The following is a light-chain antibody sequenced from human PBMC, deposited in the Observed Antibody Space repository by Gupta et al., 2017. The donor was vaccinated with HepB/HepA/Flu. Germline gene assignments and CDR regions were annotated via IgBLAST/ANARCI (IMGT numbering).Light chain of an antibody. Sequence: SYELTQPPSVSVSPGRTASITCSGDKLGDKYACWYQQKPGQSPVLVIYQDSKRPSGIPERFSGSNSGNTATLTISGTQAMDEADYYCQAWDSSTRVFGTGTKVTVL. V-gene: IGLV3-1*01. CDR2: QDS. J-gene: IGLJ1*01. CDR3: QAWDSSTRV. CDR1: KLGDKY.